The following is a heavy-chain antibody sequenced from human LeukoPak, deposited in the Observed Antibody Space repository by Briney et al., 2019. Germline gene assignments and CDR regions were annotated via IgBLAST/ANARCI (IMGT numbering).Heavy chain of an antibody. CDR2: ISSSGSTI. Sequence: PGGSLRLSCAASGFTFSDSYMSWIRQAPGKGREYISYISSSGSTIYYADSVKGRFTLSRDNAKNSLSLEMNSLRAEDTAVYYCARGKYSFDYWGQGTLVTVSS. CDR1: GFTFSDSY. CDR3: ARGKYSFDY. V-gene: IGHV3-11*01. J-gene: IGHJ4*02.